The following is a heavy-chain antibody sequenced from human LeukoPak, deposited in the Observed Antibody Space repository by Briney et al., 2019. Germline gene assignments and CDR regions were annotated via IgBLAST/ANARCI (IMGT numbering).Heavy chain of an antibody. Sequence: XGSLRLSCAASGFTFSSYAMSWVRQAPGKGLEWVSAISGSGGSTYYADSVKGRFTISRDNSKNTLYLQMNSLRAEDTAVYYCAKVPYSRMPPYYFDYWGQGTLVTVSS. J-gene: IGHJ4*02. CDR3: AKVPYSRMPPYYFDY. CDR2: ISGSGGST. CDR1: GFTFSSYA. D-gene: IGHD6-13*01. V-gene: IGHV3-23*01.